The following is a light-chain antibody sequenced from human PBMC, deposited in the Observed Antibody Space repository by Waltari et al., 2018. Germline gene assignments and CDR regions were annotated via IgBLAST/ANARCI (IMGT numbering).Light chain of an antibody. J-gene: IGLJ3*02. CDR3: CSFTRTSTWV. V-gene: IGLV2-14*01. CDR2: DVS. CDR1: SMDAGGSNY. Sequence: QSTLTQPASVSGSPGQSITIPCTGTSMDAGGSNYVPWYQQYPGKAPKLIIYDVSHRPSGISNRFSASKSGITASLTISGLQAEDEADYFCCSFTRTSTWVFGGGTKLTVL.